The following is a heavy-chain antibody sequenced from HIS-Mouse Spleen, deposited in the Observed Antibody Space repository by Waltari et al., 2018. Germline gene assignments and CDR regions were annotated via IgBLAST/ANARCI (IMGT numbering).Heavy chain of an antibody. CDR2: IYWEDAK. D-gene: IGHD6-13*01. J-gene: IGHJ1*01. CDR1: GFSLSSSGVG. V-gene: IGHV2-5*02. Sequence: QITLKESGPTQAKPTQAPTLTCTFSGFSLSSSGVGAGWIRQPPGKALEWLALIYWEDAKRYSPSLKSRLTITKDTSKNQVVLTMTNMDPVDTATYYCAHREFQQLGRYFQHWGQGTLVTVSS. CDR3: AHREFQQLGRYFQH.